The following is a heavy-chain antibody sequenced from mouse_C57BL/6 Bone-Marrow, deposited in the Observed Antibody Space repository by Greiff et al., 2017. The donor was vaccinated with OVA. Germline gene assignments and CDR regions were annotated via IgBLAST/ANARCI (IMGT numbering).Heavy chain of an antibody. V-gene: IGHV1-69*01. CDR2: IDPSDSYT. CDR1: GYTFTSYW. J-gene: IGHJ2*01. Sequence: QVQLQQPGAELVKPGASVKLSCKASGYTFTSYWMHWVKQRPGQGLEWIGEIDPSDSYTNYNQKFKGKSTLTVDKSSSTAYMQLSSLTSEDSAVYYCASHDGYYYFDYWGQGTTLTVSS. CDR3: ASHDGYYYFDY. D-gene: IGHD2-3*01.